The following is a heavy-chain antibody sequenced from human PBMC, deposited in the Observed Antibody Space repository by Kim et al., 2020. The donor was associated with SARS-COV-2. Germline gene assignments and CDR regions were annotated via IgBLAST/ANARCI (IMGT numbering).Heavy chain of an antibody. J-gene: IGHJ4*02. CDR3: TTGGVD. Sequence: GGSLRLSCAASGMNFNKEWMSWVRQAPGKGLEWVARFKSKTDGGTTDYAAPVKGRFTIIRDDSKNKLYLQMNSLKTEDTAVYYCTTGGVDWGQGTLVTVSS. D-gene: IGHD1-26*01. V-gene: IGHV3-15*01. CDR2: FKSKTDGGTT. CDR1: GMNFNKEW.